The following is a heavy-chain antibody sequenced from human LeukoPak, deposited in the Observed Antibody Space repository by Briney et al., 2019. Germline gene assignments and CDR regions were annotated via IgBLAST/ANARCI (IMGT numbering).Heavy chain of an antibody. CDR1: GDSIRSYY. V-gene: IGHV4-59*01. D-gene: IGHD3-9*01. CDR2: ISYSGST. CDR3: ARARRHYDILTGYTAAYYFDY. Sequence: PSETLSLTCTVSGDSIRSYYRSWIPQPPGKGLERIGYISYSGSTNYNPSLKRRVTISVDTSTNQFSLKLSSLTAADTAVYYCARARRHYDILTGYTAAYYFDYWGQGTLVTVSS. J-gene: IGHJ4*02.